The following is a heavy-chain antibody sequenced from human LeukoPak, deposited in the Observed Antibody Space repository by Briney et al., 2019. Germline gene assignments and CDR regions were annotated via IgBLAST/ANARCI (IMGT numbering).Heavy chain of an antibody. CDR1: GFTFSSYA. J-gene: IGHJ3*02. CDR2: ISGSGGST. CDR3: AKYRYYGSGSYRDAFDI. Sequence: GGSLRLSCAASGFTFSSYAMSWVRQAPGKGLEWVSAISGSGGSTYYADSVKGRFTISRDNSKNTLYLQMNSLRAEDTVVYYCAKYRYYGSGSYRDAFDIWGQGTMVTVSS. D-gene: IGHD3-10*01. V-gene: IGHV3-23*01.